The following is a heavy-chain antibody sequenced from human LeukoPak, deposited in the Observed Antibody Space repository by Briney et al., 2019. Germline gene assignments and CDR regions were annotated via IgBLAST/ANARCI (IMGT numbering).Heavy chain of an antibody. Sequence: PGGSLRLSCAASGFTFSNYWMSWVRQAPGKGLEWVANIRQDGSEKYYVDSVKGRFTISRDNAKNSLFLQMNSLRAEDTAVYYCARETALSYYFYYMDVWGKGTTVTVSS. V-gene: IGHV3-7*01. CDR2: IRQDGSEK. D-gene: IGHD2/OR15-2a*01. CDR1: GFTFSNYW. J-gene: IGHJ6*03. CDR3: ARETALSYYFYYMDV.